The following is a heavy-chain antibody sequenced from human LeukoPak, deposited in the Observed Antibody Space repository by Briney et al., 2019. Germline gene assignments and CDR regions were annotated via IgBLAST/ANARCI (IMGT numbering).Heavy chain of an antibody. Sequence: GGSLRLSCAASGFTFSDYWMSWVRQAPGKGLEWVANIKQDGTEKNYVDSVKGRFTISRDNAKNSLYLQLNSLRADDTAVYYCASFCSSTSCYRMDVWGQGTTVTVSS. CDR1: GFTFSDYW. D-gene: IGHD2-2*01. J-gene: IGHJ6*02. V-gene: IGHV3-7*03. CDR2: IKQDGTEK. CDR3: ASFCSSTSCYRMDV.